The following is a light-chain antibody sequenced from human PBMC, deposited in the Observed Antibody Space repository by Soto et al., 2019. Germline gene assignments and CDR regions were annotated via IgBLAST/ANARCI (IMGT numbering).Light chain of an antibody. Sequence: DIQMTQSPSTVSGSVGARVTITCRASQTISSWLAWYQQKPGKAPKLLIYKASTLKSGVPSRFSGSGSGTDFTLTISSLQPEDFATYYCQQSHSAPPTFGQGTKVDIK. CDR2: KAS. V-gene: IGKV1-5*03. J-gene: IGKJ1*01. CDR3: QQSHSAPPT. CDR1: QTISSW.